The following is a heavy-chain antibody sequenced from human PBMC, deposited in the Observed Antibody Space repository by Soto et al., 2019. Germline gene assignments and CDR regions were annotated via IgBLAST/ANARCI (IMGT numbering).Heavy chain of an antibody. V-gene: IGHV3-23*01. CDR3: AKRVPAGNYYYYYMEV. J-gene: IGHJ6*03. D-gene: IGHD2-2*01. CDR2: ISGSGGST. Sequence: GGSLRLSCAASGFIFSHYAMSWVRQTPGKGLEWVSAISGSGGSTYYADSVKGRFTISRDNSKNTLYLQMNSLRAEDTAVYYCAKRVPAGNYYYYYMEVWGKGTTVTVSS. CDR1: GFIFSHYA.